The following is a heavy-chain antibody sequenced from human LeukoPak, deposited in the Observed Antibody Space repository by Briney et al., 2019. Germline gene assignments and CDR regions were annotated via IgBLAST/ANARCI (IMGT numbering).Heavy chain of an antibody. Sequence: SETLSLTCTVSGGSISSGDYYWSWIRQPPGKGLEWIGYIYYSGSTYYNPSLKSRVTISVDTSKNQFSLKLSSVTAADTAVYYCARDLATGTGYMDVWGKGTTVTVSS. CDR3: ARDLATGTGYMDV. J-gene: IGHJ6*03. CDR2: IYYSGST. CDR1: GGSISSGDYY. D-gene: IGHD1-1*01. V-gene: IGHV4-30-4*08.